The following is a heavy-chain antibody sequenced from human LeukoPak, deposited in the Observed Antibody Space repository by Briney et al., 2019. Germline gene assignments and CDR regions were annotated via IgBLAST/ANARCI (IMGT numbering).Heavy chain of an antibody. CDR3: AKSGYSSGWPYYFDF. CDR2: ISGSGGST. D-gene: IGHD6-19*01. CDR1: RFTFGSYA. Sequence: GGSLRLSCAASRFTFGSYAMSWVRQAPGKGLEWVSGISGSGGSTYYADSVKGRFTISRDNSKNTLYLQMNSLRAEDTAVYYCAKSGYSSGWPYYFDFWSQGTLVTVSS. V-gene: IGHV3-23*01. J-gene: IGHJ4*02.